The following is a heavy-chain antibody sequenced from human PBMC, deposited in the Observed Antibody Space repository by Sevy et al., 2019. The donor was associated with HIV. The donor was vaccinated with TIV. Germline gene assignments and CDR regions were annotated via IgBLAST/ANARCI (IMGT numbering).Heavy chain of an antibody. CDR2: IIPSFGTA. CDR3: ARDLNYYDSSGYHTFDY. V-gene: IGHV1-69*13. D-gene: IGHD3-22*01. Sequence: ASVKVSCKASGGTFSSYAMSWVRQAPGQGLEWMGGIIPSFGTANYAQKFQGRVTITADESTSTAYMELSSLRSEDTAVYYCARDLNYYDSSGYHTFDYWGQGTLVTVSS. J-gene: IGHJ4*02. CDR1: GGTFSSYA.